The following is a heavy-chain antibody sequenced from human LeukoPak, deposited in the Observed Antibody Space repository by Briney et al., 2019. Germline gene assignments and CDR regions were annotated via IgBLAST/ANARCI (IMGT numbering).Heavy chain of an antibody. J-gene: IGHJ4*02. Sequence: PSETLSLTCSVSGDSIINYYWSWIRQSPGRGPEWIGFIYYDGTTNYNPYLISRVTMSVDTSKSHFSLKLTSVTAADTAVYYCARVGHGYGDSHFFDHWGQGTLVTVSS. CDR1: GDSIINYY. CDR3: ARVGHGYGDSHFFDH. CDR2: IYYDGTT. D-gene: IGHD4-17*01. V-gene: IGHV4-59*01.